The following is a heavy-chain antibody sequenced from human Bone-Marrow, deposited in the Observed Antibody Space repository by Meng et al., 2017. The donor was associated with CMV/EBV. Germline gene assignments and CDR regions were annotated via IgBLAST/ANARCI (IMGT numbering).Heavy chain of an antibody. CDR3: ARDPRGRGGMDV. CDR2: ISYDGSNK. Sequence: GGSLRLSCAASGFTFSSYAMHWVRQAPGKGLEWVAVISYDGSNKYYADSVKGRFTISRDNSKNTLYLQMNSLRAEDTAVYYCARDPRGRGGMDVWGQGTTVTVSS. D-gene: IGHD3-16*01. V-gene: IGHV3-30*04. CDR1: GFTFSSYA. J-gene: IGHJ6*02.